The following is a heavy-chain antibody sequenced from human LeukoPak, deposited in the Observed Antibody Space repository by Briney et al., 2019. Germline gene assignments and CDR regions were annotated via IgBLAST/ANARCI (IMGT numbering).Heavy chain of an antibody. D-gene: IGHD3-3*01. CDR1: GFTFSSYA. V-gene: IGHV3-23*01. J-gene: IGHJ3*02. CDR3: AKRKRNYDFWSGCYDHDAFDI. CDR2: ISGSGGST. Sequence: GGSLRLSCAASGFTFSSYAMSWVRQAPGKGLEWVSGISGSGGSTYYADSVKGRFTISRDNSKNTLYLQMNSLRAEDTAVYYCAKRKRNYDFWSGCYDHDAFDIWGQGTMVTVSS.